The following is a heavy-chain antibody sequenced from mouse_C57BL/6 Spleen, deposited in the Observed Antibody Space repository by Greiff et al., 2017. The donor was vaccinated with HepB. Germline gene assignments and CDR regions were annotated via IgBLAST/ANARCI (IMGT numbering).Heavy chain of an antibody. J-gene: IGHJ3*01. CDR2: ISTYYGDA. CDR1: GYTFTDYA. Sequence: QVQLQQSGPELVRPGVSVKISCKGSGYTFTDYAMHWVKQSHAKSLEWIGVISTYYGDASYNQKFKDKATMTVDKSSSTAYMELARLTSEDSAVYYCARSHPPINYYGSSLRFAYWGQGTLVTVSA. CDR3: ARSHPPINYYGSSLRFAY. D-gene: IGHD1-1*01. V-gene: IGHV1-67*01.